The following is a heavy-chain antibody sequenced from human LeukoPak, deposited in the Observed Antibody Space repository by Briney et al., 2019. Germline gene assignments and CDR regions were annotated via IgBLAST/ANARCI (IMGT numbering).Heavy chain of an antibody. V-gene: IGHV1-8*01. Sequence: ASVKVSCKASGYTFTSYDINWVRQATGQGLEWMGWMNPNSGNTGYAQKFQGRVTITADKSTSTAYMELSSLRSEDTAVYYCAAGMTTVTSPGYWGQGTLVTVSS. J-gene: IGHJ4*02. CDR1: GYTFTSYD. CDR2: MNPNSGNT. CDR3: AAGMTTVTSPGY. D-gene: IGHD4-17*01.